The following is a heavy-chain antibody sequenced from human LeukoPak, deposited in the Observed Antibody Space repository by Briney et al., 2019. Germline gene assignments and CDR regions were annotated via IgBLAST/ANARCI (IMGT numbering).Heavy chain of an antibody. D-gene: IGHD3-10*01. CDR1: GFTFSSYG. V-gene: IGHV3-33*01. CDR2: IWYDGSNK. CDR3: ARDRYGSGSYYYYYYGMDV. J-gene: IGHJ6*02. Sequence: GRSLRLSCAASGFTFSSYGMHWVRQAPGKGLEWVAAIWYDGSNKYYADSVKGRFTISRDNSKNTLYLQMNSLRAEDTAVYYCARDRYGSGSYYYYYYGMDVWGQGTTVTVSS.